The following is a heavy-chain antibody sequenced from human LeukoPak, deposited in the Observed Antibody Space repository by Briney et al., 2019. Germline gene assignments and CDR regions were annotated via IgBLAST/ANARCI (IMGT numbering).Heavy chain of an antibody. CDR1: SGSLNGHY. CDR3: ARDQYFDFWSSNATPYYFDY. D-gene: IGHD3-3*01. Sequence: KPSETLSLTCTVTSGSLNGHYWGWIRQPAGKEMQWIGRIYTSGATNYNPSFKSRVTMSIDTSKKEFTLKLTSVTAADTAVYYCARDQYFDFWSSNATPYYFDYWGPGSRVTVSS. J-gene: IGHJ4*02. CDR2: IYTSGAT. V-gene: IGHV4-4*07.